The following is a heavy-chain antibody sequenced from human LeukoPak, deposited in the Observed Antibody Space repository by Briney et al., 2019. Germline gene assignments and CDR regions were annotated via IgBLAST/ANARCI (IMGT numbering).Heavy chain of an antibody. CDR3: ASGSPESFLTTLDY. V-gene: IGHV1-18*01. D-gene: IGHD4-11*01. J-gene: IGHJ4*02. Sequence: ASVKVSCKASGYTFTSYGISWVRQAPGQGLEWMGWISAYNGHTNYAQKLQGRVTMTTDTSTSTAYMELRSLRSDDTAVYYCASGSPESFLTTLDYWGQGTLVTVSS. CDR2: ISAYNGHT. CDR1: GYTFTSYG.